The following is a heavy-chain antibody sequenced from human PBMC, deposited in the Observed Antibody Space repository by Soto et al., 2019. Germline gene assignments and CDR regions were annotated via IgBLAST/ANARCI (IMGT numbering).Heavy chain of an antibody. J-gene: IGHJ6*02. Sequence: PSETLSLTCAVSGGSISTYYWSWIRQPPGKGLEWIGYIDYSGSTNYNPSLKSRVTMSVDTSKNQFSLKLSSVTAADTAVYYCARTPHTLDYYYGMDVWGQGTTVTVSS. V-gene: IGHV4-59*08. CDR1: GGSISTYY. CDR2: IDYSGST. CDR3: ARTPHTLDYYYGMDV.